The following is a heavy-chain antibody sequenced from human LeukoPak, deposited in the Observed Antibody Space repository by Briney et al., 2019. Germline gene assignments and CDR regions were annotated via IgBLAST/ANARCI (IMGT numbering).Heavy chain of an antibody. Sequence: GGSLRLSCAASGCTFSNYSMSWVRQAPGKGLEWVSGISGSGGSTYYAASVKGRLTISRDNSKSPLYLQMDSLRAEHTAVYYCAKVGIRISLIVVVFTTADDWYFDLWGRGTLVTVSS. V-gene: IGHV3-23*01. CDR1: GCTFSNYS. CDR2: ISGSGGST. CDR3: AKVGIRISLIVVVFTTADDWYFDL. D-gene: IGHD3-22*01. J-gene: IGHJ2*01.